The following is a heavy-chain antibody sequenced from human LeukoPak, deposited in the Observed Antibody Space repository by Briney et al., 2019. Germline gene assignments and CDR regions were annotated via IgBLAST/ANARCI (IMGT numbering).Heavy chain of an antibody. V-gene: IGHV1-18*01. Sequence: ASVKVSCKASGYTFTSYGITWVRQAPGQGLEWMGWISANNGNTNYARKLEGRVTVTTDTSTSTAYIELRSLRCDDTAVYYCARGTYNDYWGQGTLVTVSS. D-gene: IGHD1-1*01. CDR1: GYTFTSYG. CDR2: ISANNGNT. CDR3: ARGTYNDY. J-gene: IGHJ4*02.